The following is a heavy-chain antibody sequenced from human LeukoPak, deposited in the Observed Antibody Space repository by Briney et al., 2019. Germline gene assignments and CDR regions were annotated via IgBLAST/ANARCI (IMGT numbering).Heavy chain of an antibody. CDR3: AKDKGSGSYLDYYGMDV. Sequence: PGGSLRLSCAASGFTFDDYAMHWVRQAPGKGLEWVSIISGDGGSTYYADSVKGRFTISRDNSKNSLYLQMNSLRTEDTALYYCAKDKGSGSYLDYYGMDVWGQGTTVTVSS. CDR1: GFTFDDYA. CDR2: ISGDGGST. D-gene: IGHD1-26*01. V-gene: IGHV3-43*02. J-gene: IGHJ6*02.